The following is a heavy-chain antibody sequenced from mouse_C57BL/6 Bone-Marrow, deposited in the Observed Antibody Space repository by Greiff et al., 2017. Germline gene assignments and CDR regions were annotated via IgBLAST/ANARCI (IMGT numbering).Heavy chain of an antibody. Sequence: QVQLKQPGAELVKPGASVKMSCKASGYTFTSYWITWVKQRPGQGLAWIGDIYPGSGSTNYNEKFKSKATLTVDTSSSTAYMQLSSLTSEDSAVYYCANIYYDGYYAMDYWGQGTSVTVSS. CDR3: ANIYYDGYYAMDY. V-gene: IGHV1-55*01. CDR1: GYTFTSYW. J-gene: IGHJ4*01. D-gene: IGHD2-4*01. CDR2: IYPGSGST.